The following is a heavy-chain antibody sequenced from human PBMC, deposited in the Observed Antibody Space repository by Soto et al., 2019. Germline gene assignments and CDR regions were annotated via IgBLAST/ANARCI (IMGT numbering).Heavy chain of an antibody. CDR1: GFSFISSW. Sequence: PGGSLRLSCAASGFSFISSWMHWVRQAPGKGLVWVSRINSDESSTTYADSVKGRFTISRDNAKNTLYLQMNSLRAEDTAVYYCARDSTPFGYCTNGVCYSVAFDIWGQGTMVTVS. CDR3: ARDSTPFGYCTNGVCYSVAFDI. J-gene: IGHJ3*02. D-gene: IGHD2-8*01. CDR2: INSDESST. V-gene: IGHV3-74*01.